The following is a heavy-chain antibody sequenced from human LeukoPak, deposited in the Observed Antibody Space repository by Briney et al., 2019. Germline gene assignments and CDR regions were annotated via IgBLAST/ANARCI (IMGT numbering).Heavy chain of an antibody. CDR3: AKDLRGRVALADY. CDR1: GFTFSSYA. V-gene: IGHV3-23*01. D-gene: IGHD2-8*02. CDR2: ISGSGGST. J-gene: IGHJ4*02. Sequence: GGSLRLSCAASGFTFSSYAMSWVRQAPGKGLEWVSAISGSGGSTYYADSVKGRFTISRDNSKNTLYLQMNSLRADDTALYYCAKDLRGRVALADYWGQGTLVTVSS.